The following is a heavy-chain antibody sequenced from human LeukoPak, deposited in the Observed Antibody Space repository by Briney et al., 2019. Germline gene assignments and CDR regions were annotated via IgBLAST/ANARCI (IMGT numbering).Heavy chain of an antibody. CDR3: ARDPFGGSDY. D-gene: IGHD1-26*01. CDR2: ISSSSSAT. J-gene: IGHJ4*02. CDR1: GFTFSDYS. V-gene: IGHV3-48*01. Sequence: GSLRLSCAASGFTFSDYSMNWVRQAPGKGLEWVSYISSSSSATYYADSVKGRFTISRDNAKNSLYVQMNSLRGEDTAVYYCARDPFGGSDYWGQGTLVTVSS.